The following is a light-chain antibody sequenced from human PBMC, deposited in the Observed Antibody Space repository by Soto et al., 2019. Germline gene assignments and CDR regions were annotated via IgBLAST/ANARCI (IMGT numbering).Light chain of an antibody. J-gene: IGKJ5*01. Sequence: EIVLTQSPGTLSLSPGERATLSCRASQSVPRSYLAWYQQKPGQAPRLLIYGTSSRATGIPDRFSGSGSGTDFTLTISSLEPEDFAVYYCQQRGEWPPGATFGQGTRLEIK. CDR2: GTS. V-gene: IGKV3D-20*02. CDR3: QQRGEWPPGAT. CDR1: QSVPRSY.